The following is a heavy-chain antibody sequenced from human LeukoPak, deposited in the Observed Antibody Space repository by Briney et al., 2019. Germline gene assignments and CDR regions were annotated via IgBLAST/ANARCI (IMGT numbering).Heavy chain of an antibody. CDR1: GFTVSSNY. V-gene: IGHV3-66*01. D-gene: IGHD3-22*01. Sequence: GGSLRLSCAASGFTVSSNYMSWVRQAPGKGLEWVSVIYSGGSTYYADSVKGRFTISRDNSKNTLYLQMNSLRAEDTAVYYCARDAYDSSGYYLPLDYWGQGTLVTVSS. CDR3: ARDAYDSSGYYLPLDY. CDR2: IYSGGST. J-gene: IGHJ4*02.